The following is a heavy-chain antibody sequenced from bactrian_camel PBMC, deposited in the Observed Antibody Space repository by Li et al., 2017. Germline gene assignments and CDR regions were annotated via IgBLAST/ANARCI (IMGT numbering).Heavy chain of an antibody. V-gene: IGHV3S55*01. Sequence: HVQLVESGGGSVQVGGSLRLSCSAAGYSDASYCMGWFRQAPGKEREGVAAWDSDGTTTYADFVKGRFTISLDNAKNTMFLQMDRLEPEDTAIYYCAAGPLLTYGSSTTFLARRVVEGNWGQGTQVTVS. CDR1: GYSDASYC. CDR3: AAGPLLTYGSSTTFLARRVVEGN. CDR2: WDSDGTT. D-gene: IGHD6*01. J-gene: IGHJ4*01.